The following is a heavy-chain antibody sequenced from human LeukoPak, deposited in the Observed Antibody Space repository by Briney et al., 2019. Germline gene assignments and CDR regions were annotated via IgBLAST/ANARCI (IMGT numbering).Heavy chain of an antibody. Sequence: PGGSLRLSCAASGFTFSSYGMHWVRQAPGKGLEWVAFIRYDGSNKYYADSVKGRFTISRDNSKNTLYLQMNSLRAEDTAVYYCAKTNTVTLSGTDYWGQGTLVTVSS. D-gene: IGHD4-17*01. CDR1: GFTFSSYG. CDR3: AKTNTVTLSGTDY. J-gene: IGHJ4*02. V-gene: IGHV3-30*02. CDR2: IRYDGSNK.